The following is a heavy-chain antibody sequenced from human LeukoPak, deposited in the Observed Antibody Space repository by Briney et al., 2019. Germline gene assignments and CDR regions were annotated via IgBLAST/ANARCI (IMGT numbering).Heavy chain of an antibody. D-gene: IGHD3-22*01. CDR3: ARGLYYYDSSGYYLYYFDY. CDR1: GYTLTELS. J-gene: IGHJ4*02. V-gene: IGHV1-24*01. Sequence: ASVKVSCKVSGYTLTELSMHWVRQAPGKGLEWMGGFDPEDGETIYAQKFQGRVTMTEDTSTDTAYMELSSLRSEDATVYYCARGLYYYDSSGYYLYYFDYWGQGTLVTVSS. CDR2: FDPEDGET.